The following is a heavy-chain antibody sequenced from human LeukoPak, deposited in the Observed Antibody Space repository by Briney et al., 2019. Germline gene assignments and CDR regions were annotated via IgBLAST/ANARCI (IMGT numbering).Heavy chain of an antibody. CDR2: ISYDGSNK. V-gene: IGHV3-30*18. D-gene: IGHD2-2*01. CDR1: GFTFSSYG. CDR3: AKDLANPKAYCSSTSCYRFDY. J-gene: IGHJ4*02. Sequence: GGSLRLSCAASGFTFSSYGMHWVRQAPGKGLEWVAVISYDGSNKYYADSVKGRFTISRDNSKNALYLQMNSLRAEDTAVYYCAKDLANPKAYCSSTSCYRFDYWGQGTLVTVSS.